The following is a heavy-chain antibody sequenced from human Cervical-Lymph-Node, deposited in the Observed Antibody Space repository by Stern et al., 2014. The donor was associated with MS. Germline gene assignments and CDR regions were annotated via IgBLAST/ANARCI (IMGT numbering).Heavy chain of an antibody. V-gene: IGHV1-24*01. CDR3: VTFTGDP. CDR2: FDPEDGKT. J-gene: IGHJ5*02. D-gene: IGHD1-14*01. Sequence: VQLVQSGAEVKKPGASVKVSCQVSGYTLTELAMQWVRQAPGQGLEWMGGFDPEDGKTVYAQKFQGRITMTEDTSTDTAYMELSRLASEDTAVYYCVTFTGDPWGQGTLVTVSS. CDR1: GYTLTELA.